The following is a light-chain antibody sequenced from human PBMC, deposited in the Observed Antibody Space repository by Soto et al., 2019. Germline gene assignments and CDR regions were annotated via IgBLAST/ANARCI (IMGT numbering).Light chain of an antibody. J-gene: IGKJ1*01. Sequence: EIVLTQSPVTLSLSPGERATLSCRASQSVDGNYLAWHQQKPGQAPRLLIYGVSSRATGIPDRFSGSGSGTEFTLTISSLQSEDFAVYYCQQYKNWPHTFGQGTKVDI. CDR1: QSVDGN. V-gene: IGKV3D-15*01. CDR2: GVS. CDR3: QQYKNWPHT.